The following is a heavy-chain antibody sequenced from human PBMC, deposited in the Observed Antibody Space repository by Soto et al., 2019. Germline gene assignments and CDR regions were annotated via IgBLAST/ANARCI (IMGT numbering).Heavy chain of an antibody. J-gene: IGHJ6*03. V-gene: IGHV4-34*01. D-gene: IGHD3-10*01. Sequence: SETLCLNCDGYGGSFSGYYWRWIRQPPGKGLEWIGEINHSGSTNYNPSLKSRVTISVDTSKNQFSLKLSSVTAADTAVYYFARGRLVTMVRGVINRYYYMDVWVTRTTVLVSS. CDR3: ARGRLVTMVRGVINRYYYMDV. CDR2: INHSGST. CDR1: GGSFSGYY.